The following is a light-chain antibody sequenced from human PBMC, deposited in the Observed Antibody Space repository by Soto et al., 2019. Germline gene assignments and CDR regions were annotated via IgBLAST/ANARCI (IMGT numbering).Light chain of an antibody. CDR3: QQYYSYPR. V-gene: IGKV1-8*01. CDR1: QGISSY. J-gene: IGKJ1*01. CDR2: AAS. Sequence: AIRMTQSPSSLSASTGDRVTITCRASQGISSYLAWYQQKPGKAPKLLIYAASTLQSGVPSRFSGSGSGTDFTLTISCLQSEDFATYYGQQYYSYPRFGQGTKVEIK.